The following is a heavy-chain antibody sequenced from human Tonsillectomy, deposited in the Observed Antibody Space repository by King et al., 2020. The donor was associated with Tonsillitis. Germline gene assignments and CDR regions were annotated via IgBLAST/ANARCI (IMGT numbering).Heavy chain of an antibody. D-gene: IGHD3-3*01. Sequence: QLQESGPGLVKASATLSLTCYVAGGSISSYYWNWIRQPPGKGLEWIGYIHHSGSTNYNPSLKSRVTISVDTSKNHFSLKLRSVTAADTAVYYCAREGVVNFRWFDPWGQGTLVTVSS. CDR1: GGSISSYY. CDR2: IHHSGST. V-gene: IGHV4-59*01. CDR3: AREGVVNFRWFDP. J-gene: IGHJ5*02.